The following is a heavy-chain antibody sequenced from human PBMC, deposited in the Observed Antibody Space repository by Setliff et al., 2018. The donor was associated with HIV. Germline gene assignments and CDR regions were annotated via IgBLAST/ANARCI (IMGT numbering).Heavy chain of an antibody. V-gene: IGHV3-11*05. Sequence: GGSLRLSCTASGFTFSDYYMSWIRQAPGKGLEWVSYISSSSTYTNYLDSVKGRFTISRDNAKNSLYLQMNSLRAEDTAVYYCARVNSGGYHTLDYFESWGQGTLVTVSS. CDR1: GFTFSDYY. CDR2: ISSSSTYT. J-gene: IGHJ4*02. D-gene: IGHD6-19*01. CDR3: ARVNSGGYHTLDYFES.